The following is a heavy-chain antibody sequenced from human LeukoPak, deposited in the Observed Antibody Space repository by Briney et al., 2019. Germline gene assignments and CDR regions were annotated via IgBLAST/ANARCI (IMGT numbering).Heavy chain of an antibody. Sequence: SEPLSLPCTHSIRPMKSSRYYWAPGPQPPGKVLEWIGSIYYSGITYYNPSLKSRVTISVDTSKNQFSLKLSSVTAADTAVYYCARQVWGYDDSSGYQPLFDYWGLGTLVTVSS. V-gene: IGHV4-39*01. CDR3: ARQVWGYDDSSGYQPLFDY. CDR2: IYYSGIT. CDR1: IRPMKSSRYY. J-gene: IGHJ4*02. D-gene: IGHD3-22*01.